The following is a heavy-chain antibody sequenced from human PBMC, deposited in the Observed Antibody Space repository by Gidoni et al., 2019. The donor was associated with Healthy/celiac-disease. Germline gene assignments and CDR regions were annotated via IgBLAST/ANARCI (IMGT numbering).Heavy chain of an antibody. CDR3: ASKASGSYYGY. D-gene: IGHD1-26*01. Sequence: QVQLQQWGAGLLKPSETLSLTCAVYGGSFSGYYWSWIRQPPGKGLEWIGEINHSGSTNYNPSLKSRVTISVDTSKNQFSLKLSSVTAADTAVYYCASKASGSYYGYWGQGTLVTVSS. CDR1: GGSFSGYY. CDR2: INHSGST. V-gene: IGHV4-34*01. J-gene: IGHJ4*02.